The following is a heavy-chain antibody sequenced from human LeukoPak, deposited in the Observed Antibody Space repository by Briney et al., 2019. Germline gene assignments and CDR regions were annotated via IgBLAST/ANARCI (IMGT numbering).Heavy chain of an antibody. D-gene: IGHD3-10*01. CDR2: INTNTGNP. J-gene: IGHJ5*02. CDR3: ARLTMVRGAPLDP. Sequence: ASVKVSCKADGYTFTNFGITWVRQAPGQGLEWMGWINTNTGNPTYAQGFTGRFVFSLDTSVSTAYLQISSLKAEDTAVYYCARLTMVRGAPLDPWGQGTLVTVSS. V-gene: IGHV7-4-1*02. CDR1: GYTFTNFG.